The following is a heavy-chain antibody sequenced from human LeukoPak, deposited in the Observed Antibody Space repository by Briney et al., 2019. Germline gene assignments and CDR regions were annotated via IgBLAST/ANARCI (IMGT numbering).Heavy chain of an antibody. D-gene: IGHD3-22*01. CDR1: GGSISSSNW. J-gene: IGHJ4*02. CDR2: IYHSGST. V-gene: IGHV4-4*02. CDR3: ARDRPHYYDSSGYYGNIDY. Sequence: PSETLSLTCAVSGGSISSSNWWSWVRQPPGKGLEWIGEIYHSGSTNYNPSLKSRVTISVDTSKNQFSLKLSSVTAADTAVYYCARDRPHYYDSSGYYGNIDYWGQGTLVTVSS.